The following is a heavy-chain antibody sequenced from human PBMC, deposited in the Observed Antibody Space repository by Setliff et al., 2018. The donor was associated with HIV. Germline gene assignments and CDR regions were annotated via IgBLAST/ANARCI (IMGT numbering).Heavy chain of an antibody. Sequence: ASVKVSCKASGYAFTSQFMHWVRQAPGQGLEWMGIISPSGDRTTYAQRFRGRVTMTSDTSTGTVYMELSSLRSEDTAVYYCATLDYYGSQTYNLALHYWGQGTLVTVSS. CDR3: ATLDYYGSQTYNLALHY. CDR2: ISPSGDRT. CDR1: GYAFTSQF. J-gene: IGHJ4*02. D-gene: IGHD3-10*01. V-gene: IGHV1-46*01.